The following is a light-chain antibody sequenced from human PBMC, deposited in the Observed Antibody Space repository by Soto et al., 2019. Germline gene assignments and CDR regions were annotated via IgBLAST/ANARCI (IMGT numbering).Light chain of an antibody. Sequence: DIQMTQSPPSLSASVGDRVTITCRASQSISSYVNWYQHKLGKAPKLLIYAASILQSGVPSRFSGSGSGTDFTLTISNLQPEDYATYYCQQSYSTLETFGRGTKVDI. CDR3: QQSYSTLET. CDR2: AAS. V-gene: IGKV1-39*01. CDR1: QSISSY. J-gene: IGKJ1*01.